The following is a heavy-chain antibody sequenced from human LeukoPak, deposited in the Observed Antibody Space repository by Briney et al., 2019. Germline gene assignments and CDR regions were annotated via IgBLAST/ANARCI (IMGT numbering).Heavy chain of an antibody. CDR3: ARDLRDCSGGSCRRGGYFDY. J-gene: IGHJ4*02. Sequence: SETLSLTWTVSGGSISSYYWSWIRQPPGKGLEWIGYIYYSGSTNYNPSLKSRVTISVDTSKKQFSLKLSSVTAADTAVYYCARDLRDCSGGSCRRGGYFDYWGQGTLVTVSS. CDR2: IYYSGST. CDR1: GGSISSYY. D-gene: IGHD2-15*01. V-gene: IGHV4-59*01.